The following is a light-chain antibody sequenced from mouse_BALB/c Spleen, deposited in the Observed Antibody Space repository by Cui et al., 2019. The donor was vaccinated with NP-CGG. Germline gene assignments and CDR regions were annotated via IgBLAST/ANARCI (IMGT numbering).Light chain of an antibody. Sequence: QTVVTQESALTTSPGETVTLTCSVSTGAVTTTNYANWVQGKPDHLFTGLIGGTNNRAPVVPARFSGSLIGDKAALTITGAQTEDEAIYFCTLWYSNHWVFGGGTKLTVL. CDR1: TGAVTTTNY. J-gene: IGLJ1*01. CDR3: TLWYSNHWV. V-gene: IGLV1*01. CDR2: GTN.